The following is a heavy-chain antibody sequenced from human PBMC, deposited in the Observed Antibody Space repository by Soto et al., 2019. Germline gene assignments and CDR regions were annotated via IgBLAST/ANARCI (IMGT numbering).Heavy chain of an antibody. CDR2: INHSGST. V-gene: IGHV4-34*01. D-gene: IGHD3-22*01. Sequence: SETLSLTCAVYGGSFSGYYWSWIRQPPGKGLEWIGEINHSGSTNYNPSLKSRVTISVDTSKNQFSLKLSSVTAADTAVYYCARGTITTNPRFDPWGQGTLVTVSS. CDR1: GGSFSGYY. CDR3: ARGTITTNPRFDP. J-gene: IGHJ5*02.